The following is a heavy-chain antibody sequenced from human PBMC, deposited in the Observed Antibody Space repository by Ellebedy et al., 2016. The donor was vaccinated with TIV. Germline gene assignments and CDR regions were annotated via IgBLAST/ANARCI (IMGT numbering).Heavy chain of an antibody. CDR1: GDSITNMNYY. CDR3: VRGLAFAY. V-gene: IGHV4-39*07. D-gene: IGHD2-21*01. J-gene: IGHJ4*02. Sequence: MPSETLSLTCTVSGDSITNMNYYWGRVRQSPEKGLEWIGSIHYSGYTYYNPSLTSRVTLSVDRSKNQFSLKVTSVTAADTAVYFCVRGLAFAYWGQGTLVTVSS. CDR2: IHYSGYT.